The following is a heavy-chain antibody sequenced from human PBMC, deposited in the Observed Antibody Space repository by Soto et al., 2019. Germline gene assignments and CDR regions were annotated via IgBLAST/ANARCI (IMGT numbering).Heavy chain of an antibody. D-gene: IGHD5-18*01. CDR3: ARAGSRGYSYGYYDY. Sequence: GGSLRLSCAASGFTFSSYGMHWVRQAPGKGLEWVAVIWYDGSNKYYADSVKGRFTISRDNSKNTLYLQMNSLRAEDTAVYYCARAGSRGYSYGYYDYWGQGTLVTVS. J-gene: IGHJ4*02. CDR1: GFTFSSYG. V-gene: IGHV3-33*01. CDR2: IWYDGSNK.